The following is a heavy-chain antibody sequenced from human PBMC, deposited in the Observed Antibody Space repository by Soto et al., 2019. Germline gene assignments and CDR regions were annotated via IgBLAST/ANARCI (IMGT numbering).Heavy chain of an antibody. CDR3: ASKGGTDSLLYSSWSHYYYGMDV. CDR1: GYTFTSYY. CDR2: INPSGGST. Sequence: ASVKVSCKASGYTFTSYYMHWVRQAPGQGLEWMGIINPSGGSTSYAQKFQGRVTMTRDTSTSTVYMELSSLRSEDTAVYYCASKGGTDSLLYSSWSHYYYGMDVWGQGTTVTVSS. V-gene: IGHV1-46*01. D-gene: IGHD6-6*01. J-gene: IGHJ6*02.